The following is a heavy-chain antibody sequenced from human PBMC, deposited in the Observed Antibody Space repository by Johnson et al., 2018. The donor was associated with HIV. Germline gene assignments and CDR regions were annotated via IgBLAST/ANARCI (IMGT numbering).Heavy chain of an antibody. CDR2: ISSSGGTI. D-gene: IGHD3-16*01. J-gene: IGHJ3*02. V-gene: IGHV3-11*04. Sequence: QVQLVESGGGVVRPGGSLRLSCAASGFTFSNAWMSWVRQAPGKGLEWVSYISSSGGTIYYADSVKGRFTISRDNAKNSLYLQMNSLRVEDTAVYYCARDGGRGDFDIWGQGTRVSVSS. CDR3: ARDGGRGDFDI. CDR1: GFTFSNAW.